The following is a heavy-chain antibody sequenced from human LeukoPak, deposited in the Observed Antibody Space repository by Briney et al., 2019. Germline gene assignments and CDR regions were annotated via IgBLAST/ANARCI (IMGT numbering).Heavy chain of an antibody. D-gene: IGHD6-6*01. CDR3: AAGRIAARRASAFDI. J-gene: IGHJ3*02. CDR1: GGTFSSYA. CDR2: IIPIFGTA. V-gene: IGHV1-69*05. Sequence: GASVKVSCTASGGTFSSYAISWVRQAPGQGLEWMGGIIPIFGTANYAQKFQGRVTITTDESTSTAYMELSSLRSEDTAVYYCAAGRIAARRASAFDIWGQGTMVTVSS.